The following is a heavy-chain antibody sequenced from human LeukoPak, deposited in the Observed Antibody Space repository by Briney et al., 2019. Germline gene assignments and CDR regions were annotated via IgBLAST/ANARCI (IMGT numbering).Heavy chain of an antibody. V-gene: IGHV4-30-2*01. J-gene: IGHJ4*02. D-gene: IGHD6-19*01. CDR2: IYHSGST. Sequence: SETLSLTCAVSGGSISSGGYSWSWIRQPPGKGLEWIGYIYHSGSTYYNPSLKSRVTISVDRSKNQFSLKLSSVTAADTAVYYCARGLSSWYFDYWGQGTLVTVSS. CDR1: GGSISSGGYS. CDR3: ARGLSSWYFDY.